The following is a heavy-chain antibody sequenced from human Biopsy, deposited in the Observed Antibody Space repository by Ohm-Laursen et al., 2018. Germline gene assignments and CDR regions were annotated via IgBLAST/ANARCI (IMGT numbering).Heavy chain of an antibody. CDR2: ISSSSDNI. CDR3: ARSRGSSGIATIYYYGMDV. V-gene: IGHV3-21*01. D-gene: IGHD3-10*01. CDR1: GFTLSSYS. Sequence: SLRLSCTASGFTLSSYSMNWVRQTPGTGLGWVSTISSSSDNIYYVDSVKGRFTISRDNAKNSLYLQMNSLRAEDTAVYYCARSRGSSGIATIYYYGMDVWGQGTTVTVSS. J-gene: IGHJ6*02.